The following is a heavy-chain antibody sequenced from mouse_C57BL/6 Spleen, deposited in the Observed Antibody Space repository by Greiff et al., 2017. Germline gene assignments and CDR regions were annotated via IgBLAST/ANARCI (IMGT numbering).Heavy chain of an antibody. D-gene: IGHD2-3*01. V-gene: IGHV1-64*01. CDR2: IHPNSGST. CDR3: ARSDGYYFDY. Sequence: QVQLQQPGAELVKPGASVKLSCKPSGYTFTSYWMHWVKQRPGQRLEWIGMIHPNSGSTNYNEKFKSKATLTVDKSSSTAYMQLSSLTSEDSAVYYCARSDGYYFDYWGQGTTLTVSS. CDR1: GYTFTSYW. J-gene: IGHJ2*01.